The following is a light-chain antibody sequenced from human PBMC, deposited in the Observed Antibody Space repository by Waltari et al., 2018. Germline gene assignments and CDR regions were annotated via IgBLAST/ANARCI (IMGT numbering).Light chain of an antibody. CDR2: GAS. CDR1: QGISNY. V-gene: IGKV1D-8*04. CDR3: QQYYTFPPT. J-gene: IGKJ1*01. Sequence: VIWMTQSPSLLSASTGDRVIISCRMSQGISNYLAWYQQKPGEAPELLIYGASTLQSGVPSRFRGSGSGTDFTLTISRLQSKDFATYYCQQYYTFPPTLGQGTKVEIK.